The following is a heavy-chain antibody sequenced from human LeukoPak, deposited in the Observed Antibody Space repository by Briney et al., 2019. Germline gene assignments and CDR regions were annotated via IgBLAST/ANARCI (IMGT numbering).Heavy chain of an antibody. Sequence: GGSLRLSCAASGFSFSSYEMNWVRQAPGKGLEWVSYISSSGGTIYYADSVKGRFTIPRDNARNSLYLQMNSLRAEDTAVYYCARNAAGAFDIWGQGTMVTVSS. CDR1: GFSFSSYE. CDR3: ARNAAGAFDI. CDR2: ISSSGGTI. J-gene: IGHJ3*02. D-gene: IGHD2-15*01. V-gene: IGHV3-48*03.